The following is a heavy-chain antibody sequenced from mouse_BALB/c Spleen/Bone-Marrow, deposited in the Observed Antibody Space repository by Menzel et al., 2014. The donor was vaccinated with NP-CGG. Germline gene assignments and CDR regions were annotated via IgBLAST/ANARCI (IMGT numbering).Heavy chain of an antibody. CDR3: ARRAYGGSYGFAY. CDR1: GYTFTSYW. D-gene: IGHD1-1*01. CDR2: INPSTGYT. Sequence: QVQLQQSGAELAKPGASVKMSCKASGYTFTSYWMHWVKQRPGQGLEWIGYINPSTGYTEYNQKFKDKATLTADKSSSTAYMQLSSLTSEDSAVYYRARRAYGGSYGFAYWGQGTLVTVSA. V-gene: IGHV1-7*01. J-gene: IGHJ3*01.